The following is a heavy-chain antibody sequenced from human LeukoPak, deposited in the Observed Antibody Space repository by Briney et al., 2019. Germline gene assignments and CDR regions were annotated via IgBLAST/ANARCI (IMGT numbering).Heavy chain of an antibody. V-gene: IGHV1-46*01. CDR2: INPSGGST. J-gene: IGHJ6*02. CDR3: ARVSCSITSCYRTVTYYYYGMDV. Sequence: ASVKVSCKASGYTFTSYYMHWVRQAPGQGLEWMGIINPSGGSTSYAQKFQGRVTITADESTSTAYMELSSLRSEDTAVYYCARVSCSITSCYRTVTYYYYGMDVWGQGTTVTVSS. CDR1: GYTFTSYY. D-gene: IGHD2-2*02.